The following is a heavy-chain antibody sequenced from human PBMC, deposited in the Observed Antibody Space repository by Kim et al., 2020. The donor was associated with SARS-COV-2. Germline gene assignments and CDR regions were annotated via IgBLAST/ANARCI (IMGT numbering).Heavy chain of an antibody. CDR1: GYTFTSYY. D-gene: IGHD3-22*01. V-gene: IGHV1-46*01. J-gene: IGHJ4*02. CDR3: ARDSRRRGYRDHYYDSSGSLDY. Sequence: ASVKVSCKASGYTFTSYYMHWVRQAPGQGLEWMGIINPSGGSTSYAQKFQGRVTMTRDTSTSTVYMELSSLRSEDTAVYYCARDSRRRGYRDHYYDSSGSLDYWGQGTLVTVSS. CDR2: INPSGGST.